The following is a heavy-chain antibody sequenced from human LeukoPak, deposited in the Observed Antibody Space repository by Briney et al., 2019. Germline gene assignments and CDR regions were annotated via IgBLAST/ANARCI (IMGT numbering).Heavy chain of an antibody. V-gene: IGHV3-74*01. CDR1: VFTFSSYW. D-gene: IGHD5-18*01. J-gene: IGHJ4*02. Sequence: GGSLRLSCTASVFTFSSYWMHWVRQAPGKGLVWVSRINSDGGSTSYADSVKGRFTISRDNAKNTLYLQMNSLRAEDTAVYYSAKDTVDTAMSDYWGQGTLVTVSS. CDR3: AKDTVDTAMSDY. CDR2: INSDGGST.